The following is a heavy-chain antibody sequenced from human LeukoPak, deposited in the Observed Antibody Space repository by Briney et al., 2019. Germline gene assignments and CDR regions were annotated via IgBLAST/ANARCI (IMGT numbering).Heavy chain of an antibody. Sequence: GGSLRLSCAASGFTVSSKYMSWVRQAPGKGLEWVSFIYTGETTYYSESVKGRLTISRDNSKNKLYFQMVSRRCEETTVYYCANVVALAAVENWGQGTLVTVST. CDR3: ANVVALAAVEN. V-gene: IGHV3-66*01. CDR2: IYTGETT. D-gene: IGHD2-15*01. J-gene: IGHJ4*02. CDR1: GFTVSSKY.